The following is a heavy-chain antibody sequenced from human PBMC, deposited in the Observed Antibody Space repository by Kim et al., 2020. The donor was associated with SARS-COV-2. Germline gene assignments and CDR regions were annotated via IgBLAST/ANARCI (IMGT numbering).Heavy chain of an antibody. Sequence: SVKVSCKASGGTFSSYAISWVRQAPGQGLEWMGGIIPIFGTANYAQKFQGRVTITADESTSTAYMELSSLRSEDTAVYYCARGNYDSSGYYLSYFDYWGQGTLVTVSS. CDR1: GGTFSSYA. J-gene: IGHJ4*02. D-gene: IGHD3-22*01. V-gene: IGHV1-69*13. CDR3: ARGNYDSSGYYLSYFDY. CDR2: IIPIFGTA.